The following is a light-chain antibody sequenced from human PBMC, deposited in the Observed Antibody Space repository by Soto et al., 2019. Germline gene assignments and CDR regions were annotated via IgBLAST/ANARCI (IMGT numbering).Light chain of an antibody. V-gene: IGLV2-23*02. J-gene: IGLJ2*01. Sequence: QSALTQPASVSGSPGQSITISCTGTSSDVGGFNLVSWYQQHPGKDPKLIIYEATKRPSGVSNRFSGSKSGNTASMTISGLQAEDEADYFCCSYARSSTVVFGGWTKLTVL. CDR2: EAT. CDR3: CSYARSSTVV. CDR1: SSDVGGFNL.